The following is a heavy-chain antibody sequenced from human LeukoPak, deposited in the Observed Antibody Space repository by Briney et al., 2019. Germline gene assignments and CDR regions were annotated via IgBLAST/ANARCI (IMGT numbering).Heavy chain of an antibody. J-gene: IGHJ4*02. CDR3: ARQLGESGFDY. CDR1: GGSILSSSYY. V-gene: IGHV4-39*07. CDR2: IYYTGST. D-gene: IGHD3-16*01. Sequence: SETLSLTCSVSGGSILSSSYYWGWIRQPPGKGLEWIGTIYYTGSTYYNPSLKSRVTISADTSKNQFSLKLTSVTAADTAVYYCARQLGESGFDYWGQGTLVTVSS.